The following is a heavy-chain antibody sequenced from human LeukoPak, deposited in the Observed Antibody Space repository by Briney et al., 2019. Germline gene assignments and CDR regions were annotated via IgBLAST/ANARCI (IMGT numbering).Heavy chain of an antibody. CDR2: ISGSGSST. Sequence: PGGSLRLSCAASGFTFSRYAMSWVRQAPGRGLERVSVISGSGSSTYYADSVKGRFTISRDTSKNTLYLQMNSLRAEDTAVYYCARDPYNSGSSYFDYWGQGTLVTVSS. CDR1: GFTFSRYA. J-gene: IGHJ4*02. D-gene: IGHD3-10*01. V-gene: IGHV3-23*01. CDR3: ARDPYNSGSSYFDY.